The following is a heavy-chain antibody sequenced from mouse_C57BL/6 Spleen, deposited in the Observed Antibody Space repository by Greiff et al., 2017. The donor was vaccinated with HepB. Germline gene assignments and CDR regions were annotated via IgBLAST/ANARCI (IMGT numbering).Heavy chain of an antibody. V-gene: IGHV1-54*01. D-gene: IGHD2-4*01. J-gene: IGHJ4*01. CDR1: GYAFTNYL. Sequence: QVQLQQPGAELVRPGTSVKVSCKASGYAFTNYLIEWVKQRPGQGLEWIGVINPGSGGTNYNEKFKGKATLTADKSSSTAYMQLSSLTSEDSAVYFCARIDYDGYYYAMDYWGQGTSVTVSS. CDR2: INPGSGGT. CDR3: ARIDYDGYYYAMDY.